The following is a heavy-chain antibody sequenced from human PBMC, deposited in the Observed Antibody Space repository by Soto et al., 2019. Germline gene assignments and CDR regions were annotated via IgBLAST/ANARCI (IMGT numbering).Heavy chain of an antibody. J-gene: IGHJ4*02. V-gene: IGHV3-30-3*01. CDR3: ARDGVVGGWRGGYFDY. CDR1: GFTFSSYA. CDR2: ISYDGSNK. D-gene: IGHD2-15*01. Sequence: QVQLVESGGGVVQPGRSLRLSCAASGFTFSSYAMHWVRQAPGKGLEWVAVISYDGSNKYYADSVKGRFTISRDNSKNTLYLQMNSQRAEDTAVYYCARDGVVGGWRGGYFDYWGQGTLVTVSS.